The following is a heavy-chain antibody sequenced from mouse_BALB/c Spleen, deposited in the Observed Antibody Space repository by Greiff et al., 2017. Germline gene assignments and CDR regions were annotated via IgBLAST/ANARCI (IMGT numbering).Heavy chain of an antibody. Sequence: VMLVESGPGLVAPSQSLSITCTVSGFSLTSYGVHWVRQPPGKGLEWLGVIWAGGSTNYNSALMSRLSISKDNSKSQVFLKMNSLQTDDTAMYYCASIYGYDPFAYWGQGTLVTVSA. J-gene: IGHJ3*01. D-gene: IGHD2-2*01. V-gene: IGHV2-9*02. CDR1: GFSLTSYG. CDR2: IWAGGST. CDR3: ASIYGYDPFAY.